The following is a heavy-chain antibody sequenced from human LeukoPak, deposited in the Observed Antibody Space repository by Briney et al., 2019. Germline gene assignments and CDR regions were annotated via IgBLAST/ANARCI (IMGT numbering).Heavy chain of an antibody. V-gene: IGHV4-61*05. CDR2: IYYSGST. J-gene: IGHJ6*03. CDR3: ARVIMAVAGNYYYYYYMDV. Sequence: TSETLSLTCTVSGGSISSSSYYWGWIRQPPGKGLEWIGYIYYSGSTNYNPSLKSRVTISVDTSKNQFSLKLSSVTAADTAVYYCARVIMAVAGNYYYYYYMDVWGKGTTVTVSS. CDR1: GGSISSSSYY. D-gene: IGHD6-19*01.